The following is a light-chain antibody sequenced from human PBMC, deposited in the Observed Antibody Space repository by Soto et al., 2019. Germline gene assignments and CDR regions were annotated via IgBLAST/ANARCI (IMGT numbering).Light chain of an antibody. CDR2: DTF. V-gene: IGKV3-11*01. CDR1: QSFGTS. CDR3: QQGGS. Sequence: EIVLTQFPATLSLSPGEEATLSCRASQSFGTSLAWYQQRPAQAPRLLIYDTFKVAAGVPARFSGSGSGADFTPTISGLEPEDFAVYYCQQGGSFGGGTKVEIK. J-gene: IGKJ4*01.